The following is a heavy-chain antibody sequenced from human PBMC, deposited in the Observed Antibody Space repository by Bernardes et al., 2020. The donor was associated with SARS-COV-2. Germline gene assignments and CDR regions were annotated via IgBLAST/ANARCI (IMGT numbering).Heavy chain of an antibody. V-gene: IGHV3-7*01. CDR2: IKDDGGEK. D-gene: IGHD6-13*01. J-gene: IGHJ4*02. CDR1: GFIFSNYW. Sequence: GGSLRVSCAASGFIFSNYWMSWVRQAPGKGLEWVANIKDDGGEKFYVDSVKGRFTISRDDAENSLYLHMNSLRVEDTAVYYCAREVPGIAAADFDYWGQGILVTVSS. CDR3: AREVPGIAAADFDY.